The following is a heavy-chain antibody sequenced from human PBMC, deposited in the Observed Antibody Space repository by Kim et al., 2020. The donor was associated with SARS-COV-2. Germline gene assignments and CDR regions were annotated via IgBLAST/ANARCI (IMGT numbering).Heavy chain of an antibody. V-gene: IGHV4-59*13. CDR3: ARVRPAGGGVTDI. D-gene: IGHD6-13*01. J-gene: IGHJ3*02. Sequence: SETLSLTCTVSGGSISSYYWSWIRQPPGKGLEWIGYIYYSGSTNYNPSLKSRVTISVDTSKNQFSLKLSSVTAADTAVYYCARVRPAGGGVTDIWGQGTMVTVSS. CDR2: IYYSGST. CDR1: GGSISSYY.